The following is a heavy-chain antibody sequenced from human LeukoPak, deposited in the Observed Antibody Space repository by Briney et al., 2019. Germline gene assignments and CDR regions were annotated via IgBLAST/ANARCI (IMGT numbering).Heavy chain of an antibody. J-gene: IGHJ4*02. CDR1: GFSLTTFD. Sequence: GGSLRLSCAASGFSLTTFDIHWVRQAPGKGLEWVALISYDGRDIYYLDSVEGRFTISRDNAKNSLYLEMGSLRLEDTAFYYCTRGYSTRHFPFDSWGQGTLVTVSS. V-gene: IGHV3-30*03. CDR2: ISYDGRDI. CDR3: TRGYSTRHFPFDS. D-gene: IGHD6-13*01.